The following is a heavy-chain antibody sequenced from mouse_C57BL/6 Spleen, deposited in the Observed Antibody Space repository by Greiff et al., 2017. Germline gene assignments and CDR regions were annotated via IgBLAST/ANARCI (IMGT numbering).Heavy chain of an antibody. CDR3: ARTDYYGSSYAMDY. Sequence: VHLVESGPGLVQPSQSLSITCTVSGFSLTSYGVHWVRQSPGKGLEWLGVIWSGGSTDYNAAFISRLSISKDNSKSQVFFKMNSLQADDTAIYYCARTDYYGSSYAMDYWGQGTSVTVSS. CDR1: GFSLTSYG. CDR2: IWSGGST. D-gene: IGHD1-1*01. V-gene: IGHV2-2*01. J-gene: IGHJ4*01.